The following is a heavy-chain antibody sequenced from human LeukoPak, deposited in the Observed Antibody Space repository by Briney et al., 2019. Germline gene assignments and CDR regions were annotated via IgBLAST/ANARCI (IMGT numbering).Heavy chain of an antibody. Sequence: KPGGSLRLSCAASGFTFSDYYMSWIRQAPGKGLEWVSYISSSGSTIYYADSVKGRFTISRDNAKNSLYLQMNSLRAEDTAVYYCEREDDSSGYYYRYWGQGTLVTVSS. J-gene: IGHJ4*02. CDR1: GFTFSDYY. D-gene: IGHD3-22*01. CDR2: ISSSGSTI. V-gene: IGHV3-11*04. CDR3: EREDDSSGYYYRY.